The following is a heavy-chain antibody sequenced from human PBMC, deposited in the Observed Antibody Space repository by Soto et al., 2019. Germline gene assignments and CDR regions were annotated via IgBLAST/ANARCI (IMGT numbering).Heavy chain of an antibody. V-gene: IGHV3-7*03. J-gene: IGHJ3*02. D-gene: IGHD5-18*01. Sequence: GSLRLSCAASGFTFSSYWMSWVRQAPGKGLEWVANIKQDGSEQYYVDSVKGRFTISRDNAKNSLYLQMNSLRAEDTAVYYCARERRGYSYGYRDPDAFDIWGQGTMVTVSS. CDR2: IKQDGSEQ. CDR3: ARERRGYSYGYRDPDAFDI. CDR1: GFTFSSYW.